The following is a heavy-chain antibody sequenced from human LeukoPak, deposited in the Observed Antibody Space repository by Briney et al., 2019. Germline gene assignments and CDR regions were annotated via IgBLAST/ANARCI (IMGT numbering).Heavy chain of an antibody. CDR1: GFTFSSHS. Sequence: PGGSLRLSCAASGFTFSSHSMNWVRQAPGKGLEWVSSISSGSSYIYYADSVKGRFTISRDNAKNSLYLQMNSLRAEDTAVYYCASWLDENDFISWIPFFGWGQGTLVTVSS. J-gene: IGHJ4*02. CDR3: ASWLDENDFISWIPFFG. D-gene: IGHD3-3*01. V-gene: IGHV3-21*01. CDR2: ISSGSSYI.